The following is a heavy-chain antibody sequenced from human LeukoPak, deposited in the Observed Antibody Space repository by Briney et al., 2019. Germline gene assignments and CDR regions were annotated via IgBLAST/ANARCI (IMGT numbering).Heavy chain of an antibody. CDR2: IIPIFGTA. D-gene: IGHD3-22*01. J-gene: IGHJ4*02. CDR1: GGTFSSYA. CDR3: ARIGPQYYYDSSGEISDY. V-gene: IGHV1-69*01. Sequence: GSSVKVSCKASGGTFSSYAISWVRQAPGQGLEWMGGIIPIFGTANYAQKFQGRVTITADESTSTAYMELSSLRSEDTAVYYCARIGPQYYYDSSGEISDYWGREPWSPSPQ.